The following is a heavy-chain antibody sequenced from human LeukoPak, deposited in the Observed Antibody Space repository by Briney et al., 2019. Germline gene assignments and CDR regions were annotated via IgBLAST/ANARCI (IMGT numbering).Heavy chain of an antibody. Sequence: PGGSLRLSCVVSGFSFDDYGMSWVRQAPGKGPEWVSGINWNGGSTRHADSVKGRFTISRDNAKSSPHLQMNSLRAEDTALYYCARMEPRGTFPGDYMDVWGKGTTVTVSS. J-gene: IGHJ6*03. D-gene: IGHD2/OR15-2a*01. CDR2: INWNGGST. V-gene: IGHV3-20*04. CDR3: ARMEPRGTFPGDYMDV. CDR1: GFSFDDYG.